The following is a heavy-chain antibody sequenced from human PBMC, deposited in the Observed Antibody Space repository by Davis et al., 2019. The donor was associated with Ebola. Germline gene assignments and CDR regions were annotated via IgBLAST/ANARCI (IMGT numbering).Heavy chain of an antibody. J-gene: IGHJ4*02. D-gene: IGHD3-9*01. CDR3: ARAPNYDVLTGTSSYYFDY. CDR2: ISGFNTST. V-gene: IGHV1-18*04. Sequence: ASVKVSCKSSGYTFTSYGLVWVRQAPGLGLEWMGWISGFNTSTNFAQKFQGRVTVSKDTSTNTAYMDLRSLTSDDTAIYYCARAPNYDVLTGTSSYYFDYWGQGTLVTVSS. CDR1: GYTFTSYG.